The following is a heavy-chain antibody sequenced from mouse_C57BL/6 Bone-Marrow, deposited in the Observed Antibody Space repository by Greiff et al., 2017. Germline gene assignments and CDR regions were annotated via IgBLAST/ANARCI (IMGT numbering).Heavy chain of an antibody. CDR1: GYTFTSYG. CDR2: IYPRSGNT. Sequence: VQLQQSGAELARPGASVKLSCKASGYTFTSYGISWVKQRTGQGLEWIGEIYPRSGNTYYNEKFKGKATLTADKSSSTAYMELRSLTCEDSAVYFCARRRVYYDDSSFAWFAYWGQGTLVTVSA. CDR3: ARRRVYYDDSSFAWFAY. V-gene: IGHV1-81*01. D-gene: IGHD1-1*01. J-gene: IGHJ3*01.